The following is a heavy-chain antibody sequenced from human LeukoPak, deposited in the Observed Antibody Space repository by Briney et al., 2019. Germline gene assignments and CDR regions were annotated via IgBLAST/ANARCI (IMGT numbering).Heavy chain of an antibody. V-gene: IGHV4-30-4*01. CDR2: IYYSGST. D-gene: IGHD1-26*01. CDR3: ARAPVYSGTFFDY. J-gene: IGHJ4*02. CDR1: GGSISSGDYY. Sequence: PSQTLSLTRTVSGGSISSGDYYWSWIRQPPGKGLEWLAYIYYSGSTYYNPSLKSRVTISLDTSKNQFSLKLSSVTAADTAVYYCARAPVYSGTFFDYWGQGTLVTVSS.